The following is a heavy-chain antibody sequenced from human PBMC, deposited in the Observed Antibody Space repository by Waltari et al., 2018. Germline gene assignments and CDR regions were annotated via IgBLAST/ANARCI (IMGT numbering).Heavy chain of an antibody. CDR1: GFSFSALW. CDR3: ARGSTGYVRVWDC. V-gene: IGHV3-7*03. CDR2: IKYDGSAT. J-gene: IGHJ4*02. Sequence: EVQLMESGGGLVQPGGSMRLSCAASGFSFSALWMTWVRPAPGKGLEWVANIKYDGSATYHVDSVNGRFTISRDNAKNSLYLQMNDVSAEDTAIYYCARGSTGYVRVWDCWGQGTVVTVSS. D-gene: IGHD2-2*01.